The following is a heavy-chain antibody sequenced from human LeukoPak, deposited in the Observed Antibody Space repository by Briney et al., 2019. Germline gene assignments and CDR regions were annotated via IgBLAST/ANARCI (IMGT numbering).Heavy chain of an antibody. CDR3: AKAYGSAAQYYFDY. D-gene: IGHD3-10*01. CDR2: ISWNSGSI. Sequence: GRSQRLSCAASGFTFDDYAMHWVRQAPGKGLEWVSGISWNSGSIGYADSVKGRFTISRDNAKNSLYLQMNSLRAEDMALYYCAKAYGSAAQYYFDYWGQGTLVTVSS. CDR1: GFTFDDYA. J-gene: IGHJ4*02. V-gene: IGHV3-9*03.